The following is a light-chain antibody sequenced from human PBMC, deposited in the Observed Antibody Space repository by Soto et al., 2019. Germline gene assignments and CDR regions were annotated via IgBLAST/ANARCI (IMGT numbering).Light chain of an antibody. CDR3: QQFGSSPGFT. Sequence: EIVLTQSPGTLSLSPGERATLSCRASQNINSRYLAWYQQEPGQAPRLLIYGTSSRATGIPDRFSGSGSGTDFTLTISRLEPEDFAVYYCQQFGSSPGFTFGSGTKVDIK. V-gene: IGKV3-20*01. CDR1: QNINSRY. J-gene: IGKJ3*01. CDR2: GTS.